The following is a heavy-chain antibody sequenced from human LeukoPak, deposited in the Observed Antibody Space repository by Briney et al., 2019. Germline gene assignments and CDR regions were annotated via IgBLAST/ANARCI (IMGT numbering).Heavy chain of an antibody. V-gene: IGHV1-2*02. CDR3: ASRTYYDFWSGPTDAFDI. CDR2: INPNSGGT. J-gene: IGHJ3*02. CDR1: GYTFTGYY. Sequence: ASVKVSCKASGYTFTGYYMHWVRQAPGQGLEWMGWINPNSGGTNYAQKFQGRVTMTTDTSTSTAYMELRSLRSDDTAVYYCASRTYYDFWSGPTDAFDIWGQGTMVTVSS. D-gene: IGHD3-3*01.